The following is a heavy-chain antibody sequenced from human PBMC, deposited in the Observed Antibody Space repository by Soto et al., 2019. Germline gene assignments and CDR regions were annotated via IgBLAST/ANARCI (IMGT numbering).Heavy chain of an antibody. J-gene: IGHJ4*02. V-gene: IGHV4-34*01. CDR3: ARSLGPRFRYQLRYFDY. Sequence: QVQLQQWGAGLLKPSETLSLTCAVYGGSFSGYYWSWIRQPPGKGLEWIGEINHSGSTNYNPSLKGRVTISVDTSKNLFSLKLSSVPAADTAVYYCARSLGPRFRYQLRYFDYWGQGTLVTVSS. CDR1: GGSFSGYY. CDR2: INHSGST. D-gene: IGHD2-2*01.